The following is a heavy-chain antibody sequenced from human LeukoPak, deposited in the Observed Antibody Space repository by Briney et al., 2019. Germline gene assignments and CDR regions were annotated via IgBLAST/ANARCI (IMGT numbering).Heavy chain of an antibody. D-gene: IGHD6-19*01. CDR2: IGTAGDT. CDR1: GFTFSSYN. CDR3: TRGAGSSGWDPFDY. J-gene: IGHJ4*02. Sequence: GGSLRLSCAASGFTFSSYNMQRVRHATGKGLEWVSGIGTAGDTYYPGSVKGRFTISRENAKNSLYLQMNSLRAGDTAAYYCTRGAGSSGWDPFDYWGQGTLVTVSS. V-gene: IGHV3-13*01.